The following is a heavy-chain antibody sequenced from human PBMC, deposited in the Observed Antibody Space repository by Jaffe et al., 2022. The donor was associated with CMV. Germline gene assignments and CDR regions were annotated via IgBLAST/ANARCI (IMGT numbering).Heavy chain of an antibody. Sequence: EVQLLESGGGLVQPGGSLRLSCAASGFTFSSYAMSWVRQAPGKGLEWVSAISGSGGSTYYADSVKGRFTISRDNSKNTLYLQMNSLRAEDTAVYYCRIAAAGGYYYYGMDVWGQGTTVTVSS. CDR1: GFTFSSYA. D-gene: IGHD6-13*01. J-gene: IGHJ6*02. CDR3: RIAAAGGYYYYGMDV. V-gene: IGHV3-23*01. CDR2: ISGSGGST.